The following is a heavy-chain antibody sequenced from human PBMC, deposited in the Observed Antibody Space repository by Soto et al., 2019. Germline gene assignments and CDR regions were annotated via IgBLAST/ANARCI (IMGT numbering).Heavy chain of an antibody. D-gene: IGHD2-15*01. CDR3: ARGSCSGGICVYYFDY. CDR2: INTGNGDT. V-gene: IGHV1-3*04. J-gene: IGHJ4*02. Sequence: QVPLVQSGAEVKKPGASVNISCKASGYTLNHYALHWVRQAPGQRPEWMGWINTGNGDTKYSQKFQGRVTITRDTSANTVYMDLSSLSSEDTAVYYCARGSCSGGICVYYFDYWGPGTLVTVSS. CDR1: GYTLNHYA.